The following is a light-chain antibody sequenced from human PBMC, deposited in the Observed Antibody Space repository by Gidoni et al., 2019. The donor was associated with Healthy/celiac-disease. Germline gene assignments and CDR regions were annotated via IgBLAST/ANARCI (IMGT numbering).Light chain of an antibody. J-gene: IGKJ4*01. V-gene: IGKV3-11*01. CDR3: QQRSNWPPGLT. Sequence: DIVLTQSPATLSLSPGERATLSCRASQSVSSYLAWYQQKPGQAPRLLIYDASNRATGIPARFSGSGSGTDFTLTISGLEPEDFAVYYCQQRSNWPPGLTFGGGTKVEIK. CDR1: QSVSSY. CDR2: DAS.